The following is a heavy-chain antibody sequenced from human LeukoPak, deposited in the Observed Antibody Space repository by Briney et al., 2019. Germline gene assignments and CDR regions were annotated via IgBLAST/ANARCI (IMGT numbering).Heavy chain of an antibody. CDR3: ATPSGYCSGGSCYSVTGAFDI. CDR2: IYHSGST. Sequence: SETLSLTCAVSGYSISSGYYWGWIRQPPGKGLEWIGSIYHSGSTYYNPSLKSRVTISVDTSKNQFSLKLSSVTAADMAVYYCATPSGYCSGGSCYSVTGAFDIWGQGTMVTVSS. J-gene: IGHJ3*02. D-gene: IGHD2-15*01. CDR1: GYSISSGYY. V-gene: IGHV4-38-2*01.